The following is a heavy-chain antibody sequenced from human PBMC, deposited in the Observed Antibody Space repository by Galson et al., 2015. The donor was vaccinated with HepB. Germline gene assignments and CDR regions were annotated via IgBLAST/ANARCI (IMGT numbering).Heavy chain of an antibody. V-gene: IGHV3-30*18. CDR1: GFAFSSYG. J-gene: IGHJ4*02. CDR3: AKGFLLWFGELLGGEIDY. D-gene: IGHD3-10*01. CDR2: ISYDGSNK. Sequence: LRLSCAASGFAFSSYGMHWVRQAPGKGLEWVAVISYDGSNKYYADSVKGRFTISRDNSKNTLYLQMNSLRAEDTAVYYCAKGFLLWFGELLGGEIDYWGQGTLVTVSS.